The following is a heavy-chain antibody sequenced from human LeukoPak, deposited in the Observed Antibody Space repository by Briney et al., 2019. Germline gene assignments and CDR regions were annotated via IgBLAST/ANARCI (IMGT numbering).Heavy chain of an antibody. CDR1: GFTFSSYA. CDR2: VSGSGGNT. D-gene: IGHD4-17*01. V-gene: IGHV3-23*01. Sequence: QSGGSLRLSCAASGFTFSSYAMTWFRQTPDKGLEWVSSVSGSGGNTYYADSVKGRFTIPRDNPKNTLYLQMSSLRAEDTAVYYCAKDTDRWGQGTLVTVSS. CDR3: AKDTDR. J-gene: IGHJ4*02.